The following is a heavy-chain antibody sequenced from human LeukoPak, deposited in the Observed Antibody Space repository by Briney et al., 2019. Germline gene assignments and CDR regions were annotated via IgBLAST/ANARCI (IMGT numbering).Heavy chain of an antibody. Sequence: ASVKVSCKASGYTFTSYAMHWVRQAPGQRLEWMGWINAGNGNTKYSQKFQGRVTITRDTSASTAYIELSSLRSEDTAVYYCARADYYFDWLQFDCWGQGTLVTVSS. CDR1: GYTFTSYA. V-gene: IGHV1-3*01. CDR2: INAGNGNT. J-gene: IGHJ4*02. CDR3: ARADYYFDWLQFDC. D-gene: IGHD3-9*01.